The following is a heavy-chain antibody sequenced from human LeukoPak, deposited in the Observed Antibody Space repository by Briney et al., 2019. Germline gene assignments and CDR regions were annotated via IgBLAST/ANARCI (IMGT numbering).Heavy chain of an antibody. CDR1: GFTFRSYW. D-gene: IGHD2-2*01. CDR3: ARASAAPS. CDR2: INTDGSNA. Sequence: GGSLRLSCAASGFTFRSYWMHWVRQAPGKGLVWVSRINTDGSNATYADSVKGRFTISRDNAQNTVYLQMNSLRAEDTAVYYCARASAAPSWGQGTLVTVSS. J-gene: IGHJ5*02. V-gene: IGHV3-74*01.